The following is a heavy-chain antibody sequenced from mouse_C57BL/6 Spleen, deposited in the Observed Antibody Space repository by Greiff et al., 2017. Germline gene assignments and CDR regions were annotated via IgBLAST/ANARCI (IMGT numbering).Heavy chain of an antibody. J-gene: IGHJ1*03. CDR1: GYTFTSYW. Sequence: QVQLQQPGAELVRPGSSVKLSCKASGYTFTSYWMHWVKQRPIQGLEWIGNIDPSDSETHYNQKFKDKATLTVDKSSSTAYMQLSSLTSEDSAVYYCAYYYGSSYWYFDVAGTGTTVTVSS. CDR2: IDPSDSET. V-gene: IGHV1-52*01. D-gene: IGHD1-1*01. CDR3: AYYYGSSYWYFDV.